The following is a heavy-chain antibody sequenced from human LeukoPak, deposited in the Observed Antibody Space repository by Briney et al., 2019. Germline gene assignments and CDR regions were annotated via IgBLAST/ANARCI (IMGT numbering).Heavy chain of an antibody. CDR3: APYYDFWSGYYPY. V-gene: IGHV3-23*01. D-gene: IGHD3-3*01. J-gene: IGHJ4*02. Sequence: GGSLRLSCAASGFTFSSYAMSWVRQAPGKGLEWVSAISGSGGSTYYADSVKGRFTISRDNSKDTLYLQMNSLRAEDTAVYYCAPYYDFWSGYYPYWGQGTLITVSS. CDR1: GFTFSSYA. CDR2: ISGSGGST.